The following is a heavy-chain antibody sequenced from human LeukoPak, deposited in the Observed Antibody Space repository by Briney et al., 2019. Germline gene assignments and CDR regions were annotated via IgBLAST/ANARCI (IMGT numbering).Heavy chain of an antibody. Sequence: ASETLSLTCTVSGGSISSSSYYWGWIRQPPGKGLEWIGSIYYSGSTYYNPSLKSRVTISVDTSKNQFSLKLSSVTAADTALYYCARGVVVPAATSLAALDKNWFDSWGQGTLVTVSS. V-gene: IGHV4-39*07. CDR1: GGSISSSSYY. D-gene: IGHD2-2*01. J-gene: IGHJ5*01. CDR2: IYYSGST. CDR3: ARGVVVPAATSLAALDKNWFDS.